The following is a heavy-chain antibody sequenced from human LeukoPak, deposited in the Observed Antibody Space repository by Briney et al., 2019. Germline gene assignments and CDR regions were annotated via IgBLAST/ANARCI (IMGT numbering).Heavy chain of an antibody. CDR2: ISYDGSNK. CDR1: GSTFSSYG. Sequence: PGRSLRLSCAASGSTFSSYGMHWVRQAPGKGLEWVAVISYDGSNKYYADSVKGRFTISRDNSKNTLYLQMNSLRAEDTAVYYCAKVPPTYSRAGMDVWGQGTTVTVSS. D-gene: IGHD6-13*01. J-gene: IGHJ6*02. V-gene: IGHV3-30*18. CDR3: AKVPPTYSRAGMDV.